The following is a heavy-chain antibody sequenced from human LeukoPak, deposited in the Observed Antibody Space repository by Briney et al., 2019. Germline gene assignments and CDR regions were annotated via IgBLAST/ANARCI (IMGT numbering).Heavy chain of an antibody. CDR1: GGSFSGYY. V-gene: IGHV4-34*01. Sequence: SETLSLTCAVYGGSFSGYYWSWIRQPPGKGLEWIGEINHSGSTNYNPSLKSRVTISVDTSKNQFSLKLSSVTAADTAVYYCARRRIAAAGNPFDYWGQGTLVTVSS. D-gene: IGHD6-13*01. J-gene: IGHJ4*02. CDR3: ARRRIAAAGNPFDY. CDR2: INHSGST.